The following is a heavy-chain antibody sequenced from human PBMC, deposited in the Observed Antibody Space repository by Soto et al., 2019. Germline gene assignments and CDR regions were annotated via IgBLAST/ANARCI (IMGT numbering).Heavy chain of an antibody. D-gene: IGHD2-2*02. CDR2: ISSTSSTI. Sequence: EVQLVESGGGLVQPGGSLRLSCAASGFTFSSYTMNWVRQTPGKGLEWVSYISSTSSTIYYADSVKGRFTISRYNPRISLYLQMNSLRAEDTAVYYCARGYCSSTNCYNYFDYWGQGTLVTVSS. J-gene: IGHJ4*02. CDR1: GFTFSSYT. V-gene: IGHV3-48*01. CDR3: ARGYCSSTNCYNYFDY.